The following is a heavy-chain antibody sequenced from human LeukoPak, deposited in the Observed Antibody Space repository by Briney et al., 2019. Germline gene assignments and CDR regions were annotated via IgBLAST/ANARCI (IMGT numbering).Heavy chain of an antibody. V-gene: IGHV1-2*02. CDR2: INPNSGGT. CDR3: ARGRMITKDWFDP. CDR1: GYTFTGYY. D-gene: IGHD3-16*01. Sequence: ASVKVSCKASGYTFTGYYMHWVRQAPGQGLEWMGWINPNSGGTNYAQKFQGRVTMTRNTSISTAYMELSSLRSEDTAVYYCARGRMITKDWFDPWGQGTLVTVSS. J-gene: IGHJ5*02.